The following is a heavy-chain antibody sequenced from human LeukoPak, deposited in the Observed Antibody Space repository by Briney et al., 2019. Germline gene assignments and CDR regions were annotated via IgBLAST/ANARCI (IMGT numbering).Heavy chain of an antibody. CDR3: AAALHTYYYDSSGYFSDY. CDR1: GFTFTSSA. D-gene: IGHD3-22*01. J-gene: IGHJ4*02. Sequence: ASVKVSCKASGFTFTSSAVQWVRQARGQRLEWIGWIVVGSSNTNYAQKFRERVTITRDMSTSTAYMELSSLRSEDTAVYYCAAALHTYYYDSSGYFSDYWGQGTLVTVSS. V-gene: IGHV1-58*01. CDR2: IVVGSSNT.